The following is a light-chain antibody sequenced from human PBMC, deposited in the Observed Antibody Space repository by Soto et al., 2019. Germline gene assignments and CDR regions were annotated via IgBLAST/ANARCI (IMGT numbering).Light chain of an antibody. V-gene: IGLV3-21*04. CDR1: NIGSKS. CDR3: QVWDSSTVHYV. CDR2: YDS. Sequence: SYELTQPPSVSVAPGKTARITCGGNNIGSKSVHWYQQRPGQAPVLVINYDSDRPSGIPERFSGSNSGNTATLSISTVEAGDEADYYCQVWDSSTVHYVFGTGTKVTVL. J-gene: IGLJ1*01.